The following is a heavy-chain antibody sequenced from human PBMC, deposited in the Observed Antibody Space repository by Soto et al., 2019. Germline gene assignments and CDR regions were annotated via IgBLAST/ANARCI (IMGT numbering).Heavy chain of an antibody. V-gene: IGHV3-9*01. CDR1: GFTFDYYA. Sequence: GGSLRLSCAASGFTFDYYAMHWVRQAPGKGLEWVSGISWNSGSIGYADSVKGRFTISRDNAKNSLYLQMNSLRAEDTALYYCAKGEGGYDILTGYYYYYGMDVWGQGTTVTVSS. CDR2: ISWNSGSI. J-gene: IGHJ6*02. CDR3: AKGEGGYDILTGYYYYYGMDV. D-gene: IGHD3-9*01.